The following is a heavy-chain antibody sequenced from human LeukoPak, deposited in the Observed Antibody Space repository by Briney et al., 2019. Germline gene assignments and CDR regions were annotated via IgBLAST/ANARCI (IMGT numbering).Heavy chain of an antibody. J-gene: IGHJ6*02. Sequence: SETLSLTCTVSGGSISSYYWSWIRQPPGKGLEWIGYIYYSGSTNYNPSLKSRVTISVDTSKNQFSLKLSSVTAADTAVYYCARWGYGDSPEWYYYGMDVWGQGTTVTVSS. CDR2: IYYSGST. CDR3: ARWGYGDSPEWYYYGMDV. CDR1: GGSISSYY. V-gene: IGHV4-59*01. D-gene: IGHD4-17*01.